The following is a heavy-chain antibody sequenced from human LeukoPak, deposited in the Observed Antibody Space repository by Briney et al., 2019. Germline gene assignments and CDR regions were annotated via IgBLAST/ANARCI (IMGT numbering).Heavy chain of an antibody. CDR2: ISSSSSYI. V-gene: IGHV3-11*06. J-gene: IGHJ3*02. CDR3: ARGPDFWSGPPGAFDI. CDR1: GFTFSDYY. Sequence: GGSLRLSCAASGFTFSDYYMSWIRQAPGKGLEWVSSISSSSSYIYYADSVKGRFTISRDNAKNSLYLQMNSLRAEDTAVYYCARGPDFWSGPPGAFDIWGQGTMVTVSS. D-gene: IGHD3-3*01.